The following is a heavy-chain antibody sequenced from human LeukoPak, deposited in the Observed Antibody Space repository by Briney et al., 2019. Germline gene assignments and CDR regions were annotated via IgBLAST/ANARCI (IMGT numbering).Heavy chain of an antibody. J-gene: IGHJ4*02. Sequence: PSETLSLTCTVSGGSISSYYWSWIRQPPGKGLEWIGSMYYSGSTYYNQSLKSRVTISVDTSKKQFSLKLTSVTAADTAVYYCARHYYDSSGYYPWYFDYWGQGTLVTVSS. CDR2: MYYSGST. V-gene: IGHV4-59*05. CDR1: GGSISSYY. D-gene: IGHD3-22*01. CDR3: ARHYYDSSGYYPWYFDY.